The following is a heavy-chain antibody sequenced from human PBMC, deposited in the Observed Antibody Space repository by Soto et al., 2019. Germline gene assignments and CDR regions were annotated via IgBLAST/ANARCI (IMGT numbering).Heavy chain of an antibody. V-gene: IGHV3-30*18. CDR2: ISYDGSNK. CDR3: AKDPRNYDILTGPQSAYYGMDV. D-gene: IGHD3-9*01. Sequence: PGGSLRLSCAASGFTFSSYGMHWVRQAPDKGLEWVAVISYDGSNKYYADSVKGRFTISRDNSKNTLYLQMNSLRAEDTAVYYCAKDPRNYDILTGPQSAYYGMDVWGQGTTVTVSS. J-gene: IGHJ6*02. CDR1: GFTFSSYG.